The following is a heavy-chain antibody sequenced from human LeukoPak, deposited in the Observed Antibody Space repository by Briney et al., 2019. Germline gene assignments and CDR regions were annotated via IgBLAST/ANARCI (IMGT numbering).Heavy chain of an antibody. Sequence: SVKVSCKASGGTFSSYAISWVRQAPGQGLEWMGRIIPILGIANYAQKFQGRVTITADKSTSTAYMELSSLRSEDTAVYYCARAENYYGSGSYYEYYYYGMDVWGQGTTVTVSS. CDR3: ARAENYYGSGSYYEYYYYGMDV. CDR2: IIPILGIA. CDR1: GGTFSSYA. D-gene: IGHD3-10*01. J-gene: IGHJ6*02. V-gene: IGHV1-69*04.